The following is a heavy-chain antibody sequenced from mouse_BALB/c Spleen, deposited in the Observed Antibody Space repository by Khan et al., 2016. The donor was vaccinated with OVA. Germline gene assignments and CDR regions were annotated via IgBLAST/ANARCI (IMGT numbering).Heavy chain of an antibody. D-gene: IGHD1-2*01. V-gene: IGHV3-2*02. Sequence: EVQLVESGPGLVKPSQSLSLTCTVTGYSITSGYGWNWIRQFPGNKLEWMGYISYSGSTNYNPSLKSRISITRDTSKNQFFLQLNTVTTEDTATYYCARTARIKYWRQGTTLTVSS. CDR1: GYSITSGYG. J-gene: IGHJ2*01. CDR2: ISYSGST. CDR3: ARTARIKY.